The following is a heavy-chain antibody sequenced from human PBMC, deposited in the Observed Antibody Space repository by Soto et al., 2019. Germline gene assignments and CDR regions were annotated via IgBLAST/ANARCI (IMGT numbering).Heavy chain of an antibody. CDR1: GFTFSSYS. Sequence: PGGSLRLSCAASGFTFSSYSMNWVRQAPGKGLEWVSSISSRSSYIYYADSVKRRINITRDKAKNSIYLQMKSMRDEDTAVYYCARDQPGYSYGYGLGYWGQGT. D-gene: IGHD5-18*01. V-gene: IGHV3-21*01. CDR3: ARDQPGYSYGYGLGY. J-gene: IGHJ4*02. CDR2: ISSRSSYI.